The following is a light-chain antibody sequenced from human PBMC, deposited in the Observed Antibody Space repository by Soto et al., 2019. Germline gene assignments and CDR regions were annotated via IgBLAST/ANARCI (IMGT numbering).Light chain of an antibody. Sequence: DIQMTQSPSTLSASVGDRVTITCRASQSISSWLAWYQQKPGKAPKLLIYDASSLESGVPSRFSGSGSGTEFTLTISSLQPDDFATYYCQPYNSYSRTFGQGTKVAIK. CDR2: DAS. V-gene: IGKV1-5*01. CDR1: QSISSW. CDR3: QPYNSYSRT. J-gene: IGKJ1*01.